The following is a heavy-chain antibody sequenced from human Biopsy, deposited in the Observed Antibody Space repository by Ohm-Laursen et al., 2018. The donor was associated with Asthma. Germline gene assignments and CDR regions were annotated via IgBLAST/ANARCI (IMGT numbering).Heavy chain of an antibody. CDR2: INTNTGNP. D-gene: IGHD3-22*01. V-gene: IGHV7-4-1*02. CDR1: GYIVTRYT. J-gene: IGHJ4*02. CDR3: ARMISYYHEMRAPFFDY. Sequence: ASVKVSCKASGYIVTRYTINWVRQAPGQGLEWMGWINTNTGNPTYAQGFTGRFVFSLDTSVNTAHLQISSLKAEDTAVYYCARMISYYHEMRAPFFDYWGQGTLVTVSS.